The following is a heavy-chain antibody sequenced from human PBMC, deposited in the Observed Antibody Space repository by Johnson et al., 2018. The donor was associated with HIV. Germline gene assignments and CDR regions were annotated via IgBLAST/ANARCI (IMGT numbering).Heavy chain of an antibody. CDR1: GFTFSSYA. D-gene: IGHD3-10*01. CDR3: AKGRSGGSGAFDI. CDR2: IYSGGST. J-gene: IGHJ3*02. Sequence: QVQLVESGGGVVQPGRSLRLSCAASGFTFSSYAMHWVRQAPGKGLEWVSVIYSGGSTYYADSVKGRFIISRDNSKNTLYVQMNRLRPEDTAAYFCAKGRSGGSGAFDIWGQGTVVTVSS. V-gene: IGHV3-NL1*01.